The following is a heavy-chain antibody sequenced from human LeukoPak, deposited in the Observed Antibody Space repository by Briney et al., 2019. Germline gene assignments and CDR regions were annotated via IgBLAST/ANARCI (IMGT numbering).Heavy chain of an antibody. V-gene: IGHV1-69*13. CDR2: IIPNSGIG. CDR3: ARASGNPSYFDY. Sequence: SVKASCKASGYTFTNYGISWVRQAPGQGLEWMGGIIPNSGIGNYAQNFQDRVTITADESASTAYMELRGLRSEDTAMYYCARASGNPSYFDYWGQGTLVTVSS. J-gene: IGHJ4*02. CDR1: GYTFTNYG. D-gene: IGHD4-23*01.